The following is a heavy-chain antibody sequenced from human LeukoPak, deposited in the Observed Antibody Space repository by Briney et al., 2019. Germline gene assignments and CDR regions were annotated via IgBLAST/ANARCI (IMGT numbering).Heavy chain of an antibody. CDR2: IYHSGRT. J-gene: IGHJ4*02. Sequence: SETLSLTCAVSDYSISSDYYWDWIRQPPGKGLEWIGSIYHSGRTYYNPSLKSRVTISVDTSKNQFSLNLSSVTAADTAVYYCARCVPPDYWGQGTLVTVSS. D-gene: IGHD5/OR15-5a*01. V-gene: IGHV4-38-2*01. CDR3: ARCVPPDY. CDR1: DYSISSDYY.